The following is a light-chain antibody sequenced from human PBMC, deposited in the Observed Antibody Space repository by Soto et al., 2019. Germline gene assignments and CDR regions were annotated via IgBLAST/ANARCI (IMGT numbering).Light chain of an antibody. CDR3: QRNNSAPRT. CDR2: AAS. CDR1: QGISTT. V-gene: IGKV1-27*01. J-gene: IGKJ1*01. Sequence: DIQMTQSPSSLSASVGDRVTITCRASQGISTTLAWYQQKPGKVTKLLIYAASTLRSGVPSRFSGSGSGTDFTLIISSLQPEDVATYYCQRNNSAPRTFGQGAKVEIK.